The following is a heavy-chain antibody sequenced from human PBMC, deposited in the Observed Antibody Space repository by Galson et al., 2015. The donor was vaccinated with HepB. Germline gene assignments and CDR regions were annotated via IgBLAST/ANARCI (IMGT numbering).Heavy chain of an antibody. J-gene: IGHJ3*02. D-gene: IGHD3-22*01. CDR1: GGTFSNYS. CDR3: ARDYGGNYYDSSAPILAAFDI. CDR2: IIPILGLA. V-gene: IGHV1-69*04. Sequence: VKVSCKASGGTFSNYSISWVRQAPGQGLEWMGRIIPILGLANYAQKFQGRVTITADKSTSTAYMELRSLRSEDTATYYCARDYGGNYYDSSAPILAAFDIWGQGTMVTVSS.